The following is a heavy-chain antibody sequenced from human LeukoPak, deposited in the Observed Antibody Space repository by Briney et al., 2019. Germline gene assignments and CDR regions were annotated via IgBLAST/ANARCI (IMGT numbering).Heavy chain of an antibody. CDR2: INHSGST. CDR3: ARATYYYDSSFNY. Sequence: SETLSLTCAVYGGSFSGYYWSWTRQPPGKGLEWIGEINHSGSTNYNPSLKSRVTISVDTSKNQFSLKLSSVTAADTAVYYCARATYYYDSSFNYWGQGTLVTVSS. V-gene: IGHV4-34*01. CDR1: GGSFSGYY. J-gene: IGHJ4*02. D-gene: IGHD3-22*01.